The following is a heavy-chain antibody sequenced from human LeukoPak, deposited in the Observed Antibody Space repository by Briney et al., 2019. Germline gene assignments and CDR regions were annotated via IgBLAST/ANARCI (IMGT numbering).Heavy chain of an antibody. CDR1: GFTVSGNY. V-gene: IGHV3-53*01. J-gene: IGHJ1*01. Sequence: GGSLRLSCAASGFTVSGNYMTWVRQAPGKGLEWVSVIYRGGITQYADSVKGRFTISRDNSKNTLYLQMNSLRAEDTAVYYCAKGLYYYDDSGFLAEYFQHWGQGTLVTVSS. CDR2: IYRGGIT. D-gene: IGHD3-22*01. CDR3: AKGLYYYDDSGFLAEYFQH.